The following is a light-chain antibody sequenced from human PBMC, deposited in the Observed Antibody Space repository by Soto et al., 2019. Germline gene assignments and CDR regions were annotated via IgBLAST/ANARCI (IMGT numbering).Light chain of an antibody. V-gene: IGKV1-39*01. CDR2: SAS. CDR3: QQYHTSPLM. CDR1: QTISVY. J-gene: IGKJ1*01. Sequence: DIQMTQSPSSLSASVGDRVTITCRASQTISVYLNWYQQKPGRAPDVLIYSASTRRSGVPSRFSGSGSGTDFTLTISRLEPEDLAVYYCQQYHTSPLMFGQGTKVDIK.